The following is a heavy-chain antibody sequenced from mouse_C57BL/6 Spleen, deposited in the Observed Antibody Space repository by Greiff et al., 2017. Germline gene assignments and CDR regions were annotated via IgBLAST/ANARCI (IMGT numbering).Heavy chain of an antibody. CDR3: ARESAYYSNYGYAMDY. D-gene: IGHD2-5*01. J-gene: IGHJ4*01. CDR1: GYTFTDYY. Sequence: EVQLQQSGPELVKPGASVKISCKASGYTFTDYYMNWVKQSHGKSLEWIGDINPNNGGTRYNQKFKGKATLTVDKSSSTAYMELRSLTSEDSAVYYCARESAYYSNYGYAMDYWGQGTSVTVSS. V-gene: IGHV1-26*01. CDR2: INPNNGGT.